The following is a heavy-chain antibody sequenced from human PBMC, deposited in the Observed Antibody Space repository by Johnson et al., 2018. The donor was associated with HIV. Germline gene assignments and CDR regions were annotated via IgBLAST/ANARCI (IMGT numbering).Heavy chain of an antibody. Sequence: VQLLESGGGLAKPAWSPRLSCAASQFTFSSYGMHWVRQAPGKGLEWVAVMWYDGSNIYYADSVKGRFTISRDNAKKTLYLQMNSLRAEDTAVYYCARDAPGGRYYKGAFDIWGQGTMVTVSS. CDR1: QFTFSSYG. D-gene: IGHD1-26*01. J-gene: IGHJ3*02. CDR2: MWYDGSNI. V-gene: IGHV3-33*08. CDR3: ARDAPGGRYYKGAFDI.